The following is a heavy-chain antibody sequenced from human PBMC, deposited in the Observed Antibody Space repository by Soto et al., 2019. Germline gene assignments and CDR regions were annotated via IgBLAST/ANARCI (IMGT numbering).Heavy chain of an antibody. V-gene: IGHV1-46*01. CDR1: GYTFTSCY. Sequence: ASVKVSCKASGYTFTSCYMHWVRQAPGQGLEWMGIINPSGGSTSYAQKFQGRVTMTRDTSTSTVYMELSSLRSEDTAVYYCASSFCGGSCYLGYYYYGMDVWGQGTTVTVSS. D-gene: IGHD2-15*01. J-gene: IGHJ6*02. CDR3: ASSFCGGSCYLGYYYYGMDV. CDR2: INPSGGST.